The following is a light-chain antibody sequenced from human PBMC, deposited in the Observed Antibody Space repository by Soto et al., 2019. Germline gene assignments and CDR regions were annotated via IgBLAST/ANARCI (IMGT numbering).Light chain of an antibody. CDR2: GNS. Sequence: VLTQPPSVSWAPGQSCTISCTGSSSNIGAGYDVHWYQQLPGTAPKLLIYGNSNRPSGVPDRFSGSKSGTSASLAITGLKAEDEADYYCQSYDSSLSGFYVFGTGNKVPVL. J-gene: IGLJ1*01. V-gene: IGLV1-40*01. CDR1: SSNIGAGYD. CDR3: QSYDSSLSGFYV.